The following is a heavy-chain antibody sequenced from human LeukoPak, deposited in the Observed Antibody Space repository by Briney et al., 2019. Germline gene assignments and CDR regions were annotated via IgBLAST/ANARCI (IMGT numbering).Heavy chain of an antibody. V-gene: IGHV3-23*01. Sequence: GGSLRLSCAVSRFAFSTYAMTWVRQAPGQGLEYVSTISSNGADTYYADSVKGRFTISRDNSKNTLYLQMTSLRVEDTAVYYCANYRQPQGLDYWGQGTLVTVSS. CDR2: ISSNGADT. CDR3: ANYRQPQGLDY. J-gene: IGHJ4*02. CDR1: RFAFSTYA. D-gene: IGHD1-14*01.